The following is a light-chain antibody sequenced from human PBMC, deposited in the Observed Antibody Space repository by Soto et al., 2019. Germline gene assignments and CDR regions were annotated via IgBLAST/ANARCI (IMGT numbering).Light chain of an antibody. CDR2: STN. CDR3: LLYMGSGITV. J-gene: IGLJ3*02. CDR1: SGSVSTSYY. V-gene: IGLV8-61*01. Sequence: QTVVTQEPSFSVSPGGTVTLTCGVSSGSVSTSYYPSWFQQTPGQAPRTLIYSTNTRSSGVPDRFSGSILGNKAALTITGAQAADESAYYCLLYMGSGITVFGGGTKVTVL.